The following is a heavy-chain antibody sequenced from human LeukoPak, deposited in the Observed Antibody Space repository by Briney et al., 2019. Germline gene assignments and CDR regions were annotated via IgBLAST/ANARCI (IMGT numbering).Heavy chain of an antibody. V-gene: IGHV5-51*01. CDR1: GYSFTNYW. CDR2: IYPGDSDT. CDR3: ARSGWYYFDY. J-gene: IGHJ4*02. D-gene: IGHD6-19*01. Sequence: GESLKISCKGSGYSFTNYWIARVRQMPGKGLEWMGIIYPGDSDTRYSPSFQGQVTISADKSISTAYLQWSSLEASDTAMYYCARSGWYYFDYWGQGTLVTVSS.